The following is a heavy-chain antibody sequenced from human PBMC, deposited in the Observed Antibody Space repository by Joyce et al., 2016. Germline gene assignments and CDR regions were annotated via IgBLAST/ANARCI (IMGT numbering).Heavy chain of an antibody. V-gene: IGHV3-53*01. J-gene: IGHJ4*02. CDR1: GFHVSNNY. CDR2: IYSGGDT. Sequence: EVQLVESGGGLIQPGGSLRLSCAASGFHVSNNYMNWVRQAPGKGLVWVSFIYSGGDTYYAESVKGRFTISRDKNTLYLQMNSLRVEDTAVYYCARVPGFHWGQGTLVTVSS. CDR3: ARVPGFH.